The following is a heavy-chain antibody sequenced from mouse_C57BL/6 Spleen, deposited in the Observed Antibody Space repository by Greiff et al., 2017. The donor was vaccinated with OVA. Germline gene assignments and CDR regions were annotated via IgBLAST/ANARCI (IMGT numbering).Heavy chain of an antibody. Sequence: VHLVESGAELVKPGASVKISCKASGYAFSSYWMNWVKQRPGKGLEWIGQIYPGDGDTNYNGKFKGKATLTADKSSSTAYMQLSSLTSEDSAVYVCARGITTVVTYFDVWGTGTTVTVSS. CDR3: ARGITTVVTYFDV. J-gene: IGHJ1*03. V-gene: IGHV1-80*01. CDR1: GYAFSSYW. D-gene: IGHD1-1*01. CDR2: IYPGDGDT.